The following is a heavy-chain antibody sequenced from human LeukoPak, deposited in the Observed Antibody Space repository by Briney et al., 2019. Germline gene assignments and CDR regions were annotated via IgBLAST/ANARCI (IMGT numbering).Heavy chain of an antibody. V-gene: IGHV4-30-2*01. CDR2: IYHSGST. Sequence: SQTLSLTCAVSGGSISSGGYSWSWIRQPPGKGLEWIGYIYHSGSTYYSPPLKSRVTISVDRSKNQFSLKLSSVTAADTAVYYCARGTERASWFDPWGQGTLVTVSS. CDR3: ARGTERASWFDP. CDR1: GGSISSGGYS. J-gene: IGHJ5*02. D-gene: IGHD1-1*01.